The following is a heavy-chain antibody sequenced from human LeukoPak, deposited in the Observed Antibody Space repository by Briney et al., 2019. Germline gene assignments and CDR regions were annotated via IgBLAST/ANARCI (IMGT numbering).Heavy chain of an antibody. CDR3: ARDGVSPMVEFDY. CDR2: MYPNDGNT. D-gene: IGHD5/OR15-5a*01. Sequence: ASVTVSCKSSGYSFTGYYMYWVRQAPGQGLEWMGWMYPNDGNTGYAQRFQGRLTITRNTSISTAYMELSSLRSDDTAVYYCARDGVSPMVEFDYWGQGTLVTVSS. V-gene: IGHV1-8*03. CDR1: GYSFTGYY. J-gene: IGHJ4*02.